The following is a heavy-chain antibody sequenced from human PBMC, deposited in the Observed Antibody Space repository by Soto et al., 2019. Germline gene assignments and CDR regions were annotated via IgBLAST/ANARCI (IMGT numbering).Heavy chain of an antibody. Sequence: SETLSLTCAVYGGSFSGYYWSWIRQPPGKGLEWIGEINHSGSTNYNPYLKSRITISVDTPKNQFSLKLSSVTAADTAVYFCARGLLGSGSYYKYYYYYGMDVWGQGTTVTVSS. CDR2: INHSGST. D-gene: IGHD3-10*01. J-gene: IGHJ6*02. V-gene: IGHV4-34*01. CDR3: ARGLLGSGSYYKYYYYYGMDV. CDR1: GGSFSGYY.